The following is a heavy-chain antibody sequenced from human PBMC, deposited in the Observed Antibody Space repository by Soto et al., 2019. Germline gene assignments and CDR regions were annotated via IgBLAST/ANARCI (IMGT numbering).Heavy chain of an antibody. V-gene: IGHV1-8*02. CDR2: MNPNSGNT. J-gene: IGHJ6*02. CDR3: ARGRRGLVPAATYYYYGMDV. D-gene: IGHD2-2*01. Sequence: ASVTVSCKTSGYSFTTYGINWVRQAPGQGLEWMGWMNPNSGNTGYAQKFQGRVTMTRNTSISTAYMELSSLRSEDTAVYYCARGRRGLVPAATYYYYGMDVWGQGTTVTVSS. CDR1: GYSFTTYG.